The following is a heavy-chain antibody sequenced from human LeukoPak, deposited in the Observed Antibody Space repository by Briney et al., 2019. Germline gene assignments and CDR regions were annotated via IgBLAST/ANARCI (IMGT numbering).Heavy chain of an antibody. CDR2: ISSSSSYI. CDR1: GFTFSNYG. Sequence: GGSLRLSCAASGFTFSNYGIHWVRQAPGKGLEWVSSISSSSSYIYYADSVKGRFTISRDNAKNSLYLQMNSLRAEDTAVYYCARVKPGIAVGIDYWGQGTLVTVSS. J-gene: IGHJ4*02. CDR3: ARVKPGIAVGIDY. V-gene: IGHV3-21*01. D-gene: IGHD6-19*01.